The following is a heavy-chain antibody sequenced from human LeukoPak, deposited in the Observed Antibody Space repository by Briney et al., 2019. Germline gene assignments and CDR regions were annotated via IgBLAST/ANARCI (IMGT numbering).Heavy chain of an antibody. CDR2: IYPADSDT. Sequence: GESLKISCKGSGYSFTSYLIGWVRQMPGKGLEWMGFIYPADSDTTYSPSLQGQVTISADKSISTAYLQWSSLKASDTAMYYCARREGGSSETWFDPWGQGTLVTVSS. J-gene: IGHJ5*02. V-gene: IGHV5-51*01. CDR3: ARREGGSSETWFDP. D-gene: IGHD6-6*01. CDR1: GYSFTSYL.